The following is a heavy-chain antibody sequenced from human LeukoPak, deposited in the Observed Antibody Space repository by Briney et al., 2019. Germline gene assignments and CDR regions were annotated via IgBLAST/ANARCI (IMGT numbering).Heavy chain of an antibody. D-gene: IGHD2-15*01. V-gene: IGHV5-51*01. CDR1: GYSFTSYW. J-gene: IGHJ4*02. Sequence: GESLKISCKGSGYSFTSYWIGWVRQMPGKGLEWMGIIYPGDSDTRYSPSFQGQVTISADKSISTAYLQWSSLKASDAAMYYCARYGSEDVVVVAAAGSYYFDYWGQGTQVTVSS. CDR2: IYPGDSDT. CDR3: ARYGSEDVVVVAAAGSYYFDY.